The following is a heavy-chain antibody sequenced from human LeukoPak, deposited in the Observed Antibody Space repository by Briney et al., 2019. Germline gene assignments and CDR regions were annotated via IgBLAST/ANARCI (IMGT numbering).Heavy chain of an antibody. V-gene: IGHV3-30*02. CDR2: IRYDGSNK. Sequence: GGSLRLSCGASGFTLSNYGMHWVRQAPGKGLEWVTFIRYDGSNKYYADSVKGRFTISRDNSKNTLYLQMNSLRAEGPAVYYWAKDSGGNLGGYYSNLGGYYYYMEVWGKGTTVTVSS. CDR1: GFTLSNYG. J-gene: IGHJ6*03. D-gene: IGHD4-11*01. CDR3: AKDSGGNLGGYYSNLGGYYYYMEV.